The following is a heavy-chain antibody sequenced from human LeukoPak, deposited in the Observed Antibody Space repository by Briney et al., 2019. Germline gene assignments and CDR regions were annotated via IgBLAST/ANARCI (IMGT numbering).Heavy chain of an antibody. Sequence: SETLSLTCTVSDGSISSYYWSWIRQPAGKGLEWIGRIYASGSTNYNPSLKSRVTMSVDTSKNLFSLKLTSVTAADTAVYYCARDGGYCSGVTCYNHYYYMDVWGKGTTVTISS. CDR1: DGSISSYY. CDR3: ARDGGYCSGVTCYNHYYYMDV. V-gene: IGHV4-4*07. CDR2: IYASGST. J-gene: IGHJ6*03. D-gene: IGHD2-15*01.